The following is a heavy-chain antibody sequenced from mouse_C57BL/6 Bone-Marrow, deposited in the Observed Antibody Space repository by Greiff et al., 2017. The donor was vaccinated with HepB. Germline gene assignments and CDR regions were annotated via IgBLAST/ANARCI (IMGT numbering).Heavy chain of an antibody. V-gene: IGHV1-61*01. Sequence: QVQLQQPGAELVRPGSSVKLSCKASGYTFTSYWMDWVKQRPGQGLEWIGNIYPSDSETHYNQKFKDKATLTVDKSSSTAYMKLSSLTSEDSAVYYCARAPYGNYLYYFGYWGQGTTLTVSS. D-gene: IGHD2-1*01. CDR2: IYPSDSET. CDR1: GYTFTSYW. CDR3: ARAPYGNYLYYFGY. J-gene: IGHJ2*01.